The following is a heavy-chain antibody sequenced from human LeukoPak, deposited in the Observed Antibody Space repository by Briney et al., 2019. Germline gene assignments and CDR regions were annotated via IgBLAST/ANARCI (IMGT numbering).Heavy chain of an antibody. J-gene: IGHJ4*02. CDR3: ARGFYGDPPYDY. Sequence: SVKVSCKASGGTFSSYAISWVRQAPGQGLEWMGRIIPILGIANYAQKFQGRVTITADKSTSTAYMELSSLRSEDTAVYYCARGFYGDPPYDYWGQGTPVTVSS. CDR2: IIPILGIA. D-gene: IGHD4-17*01. V-gene: IGHV1-69*04. CDR1: GGTFSSYA.